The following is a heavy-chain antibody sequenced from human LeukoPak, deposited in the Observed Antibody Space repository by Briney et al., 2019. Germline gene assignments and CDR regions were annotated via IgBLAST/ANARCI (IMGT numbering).Heavy chain of an antibody. CDR2: IIPIFGTA. J-gene: IGHJ6*04. V-gene: IGHV1-69*05. CDR1: GGTFSSYA. CDR3: ARDPVVPAAPDV. D-gene: IGHD2-2*01. Sequence: SVKVSCKASGGTFSSYAISWVRQAPGQGLEWMGGIIPIFGTANYAQKLQGRVTMTTDTSTSTAYMELRSLRSDDTAVYYCARDPVVPAAPDVWGKGTTVTVSS.